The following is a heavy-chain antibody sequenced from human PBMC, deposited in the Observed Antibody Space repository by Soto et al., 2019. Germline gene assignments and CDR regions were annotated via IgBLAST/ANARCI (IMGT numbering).Heavy chain of an antibody. J-gene: IGHJ6*02. D-gene: IGHD3-3*01. Sequence: ASVKVSCKASGYTFTRSGISWVRQAPGQGLEWLGWINPDNGNTNYAQHLQSRVSLTTDTSTSTAYMDLRSLRSDDTAVYYCARDQGITTFGVYSMYYYGMDVWGQGTTVTVSS. CDR1: GYTFTRSG. V-gene: IGHV1-18*01. CDR2: INPDNGNT. CDR3: ARDQGITTFGVYSMYYYGMDV.